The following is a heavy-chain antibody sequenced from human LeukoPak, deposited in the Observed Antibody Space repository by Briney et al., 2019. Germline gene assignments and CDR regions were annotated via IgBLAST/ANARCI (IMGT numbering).Heavy chain of an antibody. V-gene: IGHV1-2*02. J-gene: IGHJ4*02. Sequence: GASVKVSCKASGYTFTGYYMHWVRQAPGQERECMGWINPNSGGTKYAQKFHGRVTMTRDTSISTAYMELSRLRSDDTAVYYCARDGPGGSFNPYYSDYWGQGTLVTVSS. CDR1: GYTFTGYY. CDR3: ARDGPGGSFNPYYSDY. CDR2: INPNSGGT. D-gene: IGHD1-26*01.